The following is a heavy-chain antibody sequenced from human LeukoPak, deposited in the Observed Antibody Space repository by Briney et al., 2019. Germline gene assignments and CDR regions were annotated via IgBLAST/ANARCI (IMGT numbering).Heavy chain of an antibody. CDR1: GFTFSSYA. CDR2: ISGSGGST. V-gene: IGHV3-23*01. D-gene: IGHD6-19*01. J-gene: IGHJ4*02. Sequence: GGSLRLSCAASGFTFSSYAMSWVRQAPGKGLEWVSAISGSGGSTYYADSVKGRFIISRDNSKNTLYLQMNSLRAEDTAVYYCAKDRIAVAGPREGFDYWGQGTLVTVSS. CDR3: AKDRIAVAGPREGFDY.